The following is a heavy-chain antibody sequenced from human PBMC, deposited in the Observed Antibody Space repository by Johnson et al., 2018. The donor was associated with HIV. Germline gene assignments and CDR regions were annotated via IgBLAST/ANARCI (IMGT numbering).Heavy chain of an antibody. Sequence: QVQLVESGGGLVKPGGSLRLSCAASGLTFSNAWMSWVRQGPGKGLEWVSYISGSGNAIYYADSVRGRFTISRDNAKNSLYLQMNSLRAEDTAVYYCATTRWSDTDPFDIWGQGTMVTVSS. CDR2: ISGSGNAI. J-gene: IGHJ3*02. CDR3: ATTRWSDTDPFDI. CDR1: GLTFSNAW. D-gene: IGHD3-3*01. V-gene: IGHV3-11*04.